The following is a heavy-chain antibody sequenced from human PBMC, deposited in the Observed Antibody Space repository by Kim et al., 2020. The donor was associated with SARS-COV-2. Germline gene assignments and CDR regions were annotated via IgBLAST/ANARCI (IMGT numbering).Heavy chain of an antibody. V-gene: IGHV3-15*01. D-gene: IGHD2-15*01. J-gene: IGHJ4*02. CDR3: TTWPYCSGGSCYYYYFDY. Sequence: VKGIFTISRDDSKTTLYMQMNSLKTEDTAVYYCTTWPYCSGGSCYYYYFDYWGQGTLVTVSS.